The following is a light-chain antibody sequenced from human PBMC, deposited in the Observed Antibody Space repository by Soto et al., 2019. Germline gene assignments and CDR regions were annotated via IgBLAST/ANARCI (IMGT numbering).Light chain of an antibody. CDR2: DAS. J-gene: IGKJ4*01. CDR3: QKRNTWPLT. CDR1: QSVSSY. V-gene: IGKV3-11*01. Sequence: EIVLTQSPATLSLSPGERATLSCRASQSVSSYLAWYRQKPGQAPRLLVYDASNMATGIPGRFSGSGSATDFTLTISSLEPEDFAVYYCQKRNTWPLTFGGGTKVEIK.